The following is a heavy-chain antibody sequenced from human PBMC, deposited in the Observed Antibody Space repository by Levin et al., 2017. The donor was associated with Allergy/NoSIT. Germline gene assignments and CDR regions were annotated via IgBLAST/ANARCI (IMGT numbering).Heavy chain of an antibody. Sequence: GESLKISCKASGYTFTSYGISWVRQAPGQGLEWMGWISAYNGNTNYAQKLQGRVTMTTDTSTSTAYMELRSLRSDDTAVYYCARVLRFLEWSAAFDIWGQGTMVTVSS. D-gene: IGHD3-3*01. CDR1: GYTFTSYG. J-gene: IGHJ3*02. CDR3: ARVLRFLEWSAAFDI. V-gene: IGHV1-18*01. CDR2: ISAYNGNT.